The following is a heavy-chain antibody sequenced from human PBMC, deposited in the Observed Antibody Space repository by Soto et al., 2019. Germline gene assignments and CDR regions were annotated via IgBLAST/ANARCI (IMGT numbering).Heavy chain of an antibody. Sequence: PGGSLRLSCAASGFTFSSYSMNWVRQAPGKGLEWVSVIYSGGSTYYADSVKGRFTISRDNSKNTLYLQMNSLRAEDTVVYYFARTRYYDFWSGLRSRGYFDYWGQGTLVTVSS. CDR2: IYSGGST. V-gene: IGHV3-66*01. J-gene: IGHJ4*02. CDR1: GFTFSSYS. CDR3: ARTRYYDFWSGLRSRGYFDY. D-gene: IGHD3-3*01.